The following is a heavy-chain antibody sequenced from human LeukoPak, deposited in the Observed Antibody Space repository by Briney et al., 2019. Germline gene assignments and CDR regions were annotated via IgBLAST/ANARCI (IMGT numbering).Heavy chain of an antibody. V-gene: IGHV4-39*01. Sequence: PSQTLSLTCTVSGGSISGGSYYWSWIRQPPGKGLEWIGSIYHSGSTYYNPSLKSRVTISVDTSKNQFSLKLSSVTAADTAVYYCARHLTEAAADTTGWFDPWGQGTLVTVSS. J-gene: IGHJ5*02. CDR3: ARHLTEAAADTTGWFDP. D-gene: IGHD6-13*01. CDR1: GGSISGGSYY. CDR2: IYHSGST.